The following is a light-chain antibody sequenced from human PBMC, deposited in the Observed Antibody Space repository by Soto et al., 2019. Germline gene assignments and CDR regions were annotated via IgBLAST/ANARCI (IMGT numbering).Light chain of an antibody. J-gene: IGKJ1*01. V-gene: IGKV3-20*01. CDR3: QQYDNSPWT. CDR1: QSVSNNY. CDR2: GAS. Sequence: EIVLTQSPGTLYLSPGERATLSCRASQSVSNNYLAWYQRKPGQAPRLLIYGASSRATGIPHRFSGSGSGTDVTLTISRLEPEDFAMYYCQQYDNSPWTFGQGTKVAI.